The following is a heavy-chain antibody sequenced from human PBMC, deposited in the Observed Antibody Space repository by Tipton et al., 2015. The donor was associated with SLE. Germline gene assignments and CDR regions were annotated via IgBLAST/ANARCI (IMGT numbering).Heavy chain of an antibody. D-gene: IGHD5-12*01. J-gene: IGHJ3*02. CDR2: ISSSGSTI. Sequence: SLRLSCAASGFTFSDYYMSWIRQAPGRGLEWASYISSSGSTIYYADSVKGRFTISRDNAKNSLYLQMNSLRAEDTAVYYCATAPTSGYDWGGDAFDIWGQGTMVTVSS. CDR3: ATAPTSGYDWGGDAFDI. CDR1: GFTFSDYY. V-gene: IGHV3-11*04.